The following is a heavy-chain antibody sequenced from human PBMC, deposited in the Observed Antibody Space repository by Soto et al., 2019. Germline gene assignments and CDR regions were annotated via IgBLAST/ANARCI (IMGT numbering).Heavy chain of an antibody. CDR1: GFTFSSYS. CDR3: TRDEDGYSGYVLFH. V-gene: IGHV3-21*01. Sequence: VGSLRLSCGGSGFTFSSYSMNWVRQAPGKGLEWVSSISSSSSYIYYADSVKGRFTISRDNAKNSLYLQMNSLRAEDTGVYYCTRDEDGYSGYVLFHWGQGTRVTVSS. CDR2: ISSSSSYI. D-gene: IGHD5-12*01. J-gene: IGHJ4*02.